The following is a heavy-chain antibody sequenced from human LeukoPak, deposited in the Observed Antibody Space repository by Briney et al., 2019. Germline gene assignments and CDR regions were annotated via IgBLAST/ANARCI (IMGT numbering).Heavy chain of an antibody. J-gene: IGHJ4*02. CDR1: GGSMSSSGYY. D-gene: IGHD3-22*01. CDR2: IYYSGST. CDR3: ARFSDYYDSSGYYFDY. Sequence: PSETLSLTCTVSGGSMSSSGYYWGWIRQPPGKGLEWIGTIYYSGSTNYNPSLKSRVTMSVDTSKNQFSLKLSSVTAADTAVYYCARFSDYYDSSGYYFDYWGQGTLVTVSS. V-gene: IGHV4-39*07.